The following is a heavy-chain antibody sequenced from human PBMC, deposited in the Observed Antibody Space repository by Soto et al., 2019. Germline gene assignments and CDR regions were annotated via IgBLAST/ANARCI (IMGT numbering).Heavy chain of an antibody. Sequence: SETLSLTCTVSGGSISSSSYYWGWIRQPPGKGLEWIGSIYYSGGTYYNPSLKSRVTISVDTSKNQFSLKLSSVTAADTAVYYCAREILTGYYHNWFDPWGQGTLVTVSS. V-gene: IGHV4-39*01. J-gene: IGHJ5*02. CDR3: AREILTGYYHNWFDP. D-gene: IGHD3-9*01. CDR2: IYYSGGT. CDR1: GGSISSSSYY.